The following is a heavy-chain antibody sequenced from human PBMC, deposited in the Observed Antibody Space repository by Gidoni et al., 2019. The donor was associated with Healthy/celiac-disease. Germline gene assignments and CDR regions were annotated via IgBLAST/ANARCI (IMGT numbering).Heavy chain of an antibody. CDR1: GFTFRSYS. CDR3: ARDIRSGSGGFDAFDI. J-gene: IGHJ3*02. Sequence: EVQLVESGGGLVKPGGSLRLSCAASGFTFRSYSMNWVRQAPGKGLEWVSSISSSSSYIYYADSVKGRFTISRDNAKNSMYLQMNSLRAEDTAVYYCARDIRSGSGGFDAFDIWGQGTMVTVSS. V-gene: IGHV3-21*01. CDR2: ISSSSSYI. D-gene: IGHD2-15*01.